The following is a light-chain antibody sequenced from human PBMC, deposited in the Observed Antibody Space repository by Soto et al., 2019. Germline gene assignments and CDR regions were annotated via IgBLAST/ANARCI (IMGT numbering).Light chain of an antibody. J-gene: IGKJ5*01. Sequence: EIVLTQSPGTLSLSPGERATLSCRASQSVSSSYLAWYQQKPGQAPRLLIYGASSRATGIPGRFSGSGSGTDFTLTISRLEPDDFAVYFCQQYGDSPITFGQGTRLEIK. V-gene: IGKV3-20*01. CDR3: QQYGDSPIT. CDR1: QSVSSSY. CDR2: GAS.